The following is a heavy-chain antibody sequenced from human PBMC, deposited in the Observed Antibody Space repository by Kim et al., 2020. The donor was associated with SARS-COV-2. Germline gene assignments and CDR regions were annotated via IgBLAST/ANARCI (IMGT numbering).Heavy chain of an antibody. V-gene: IGHV3-23*01. D-gene: IGHD6-19*01. J-gene: IGHJ4*02. CDR2: T. Sequence: TYYADSVKGRFTISRDNSKNTLYLQMNSLRAEDTAVYYCAKHIAVAAFDYWGQGTLVTVSS. CDR3: AKHIAVAAFDY.